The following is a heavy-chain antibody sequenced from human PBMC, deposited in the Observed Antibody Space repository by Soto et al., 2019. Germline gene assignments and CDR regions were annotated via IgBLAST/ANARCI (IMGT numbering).Heavy chain of an antibody. CDR3: ARAGITVTTLDY. J-gene: IGHJ4*02. Sequence: SETLSLTCAVSGGSISSGGYSWSWIRQPPGKGLEWIGYIYHSGSTYYNPSLKSRVTISVDRSKNQFSLKLSSVTAADTAVYYCARAGITVTTLDYWGQGTLLTVSS. CDR1: GGSISSGGYS. V-gene: IGHV4-30-2*01. D-gene: IGHD4-17*01. CDR2: IYHSGST.